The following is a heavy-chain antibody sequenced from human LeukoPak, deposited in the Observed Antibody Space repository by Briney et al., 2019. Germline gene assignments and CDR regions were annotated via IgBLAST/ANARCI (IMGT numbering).Heavy chain of an antibody. CDR2: IKRKADGGTT. CDR1: GFTFSSYW. J-gene: IGHJ4*02. CDR3: TTGKVVVAATNDY. D-gene: IGHD2-15*01. Sequence: PGGSLRLSCAASGFTFSSYWMSWVRQAPGKGLEWVGRIKRKADGGTTDYAVPVKGRFTISRDDSKNTLYLQMNSLKTEDTAVYYCTTGKVVVAATNDYWGQGTLVTVSS. V-gene: IGHV3-15*01.